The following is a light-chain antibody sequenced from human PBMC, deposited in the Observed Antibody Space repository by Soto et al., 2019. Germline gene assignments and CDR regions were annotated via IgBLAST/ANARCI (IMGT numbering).Light chain of an antibody. Sequence: DIQMTQSPSTLSASVGDRVTITCRASQSISSWLAWYQQKPGKAPNLLIYKASTLEAGVPSRFSGSGSGTEFTLTISSLLPDDFATYYCQQYNTYSRPHTFGQGTKLEIK. CDR3: QQYNTYSRPHT. CDR1: QSISSW. V-gene: IGKV1-5*03. CDR2: KAS. J-gene: IGKJ2*01.